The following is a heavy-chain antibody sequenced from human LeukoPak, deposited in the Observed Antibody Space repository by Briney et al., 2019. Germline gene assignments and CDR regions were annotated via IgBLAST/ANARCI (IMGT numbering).Heavy chain of an antibody. Sequence: PGRSLRLSCAASGFTFSSYGMHWARQAPGKGLEWVAVIWYDGSNKYYADSVKGRFTISRDNSKNTLYLQTNSLRAEDTAVYYCARGLFTGGTYYGYWGQGTLVTVSS. V-gene: IGHV3-33*01. CDR3: ARGLFTGGTYYGY. CDR2: IWYDGSNK. J-gene: IGHJ4*02. D-gene: IGHD4-17*01. CDR1: GFTFSSYG.